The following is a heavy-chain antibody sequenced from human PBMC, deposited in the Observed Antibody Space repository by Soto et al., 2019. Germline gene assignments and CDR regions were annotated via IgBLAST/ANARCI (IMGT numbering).Heavy chain of an antibody. J-gene: IGHJ6*02. CDR2: IYYSGST. D-gene: IGHD3-16*01. V-gene: IGHV4-31*01. CDR1: GGSISSGGYY. Sequence: QVQLQESGPGLVKPSQTLSLTCTVSGGSISSGGYYWSWIRQHPGKGLEWIGYIYYSGSTYYNPSLKRQVTISVDTSKNQCSLKLSSVTAADTAVYYCARLRGGSPPSSYGMDVWGQGTTVTVSS. CDR3: ARLRGGSPPSSYGMDV.